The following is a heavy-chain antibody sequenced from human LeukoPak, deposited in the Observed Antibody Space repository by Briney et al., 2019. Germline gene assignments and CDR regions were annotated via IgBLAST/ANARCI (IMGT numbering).Heavy chain of an antibody. CDR1: GGSISSRSYY. Sequence: TTSETLSLTCTVSGGSISSRSYYWGWIRQPPGKGLEWIGSIYYSGSTYYNPSLKSRVTISVDTSKNQFSLKLSSVTAADTAVYYCARRDYFDYRGQGTLVTVSS. V-gene: IGHV4-39*01. CDR3: ARRDYFDY. J-gene: IGHJ4*02. CDR2: IYYSGST.